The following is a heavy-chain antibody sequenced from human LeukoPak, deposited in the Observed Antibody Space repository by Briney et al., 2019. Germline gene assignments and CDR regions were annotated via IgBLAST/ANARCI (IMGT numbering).Heavy chain of an antibody. CDR2: IRYDGSNK. V-gene: IGHV3-30*02. J-gene: IGHJ4*02. CDR1: GFTFSSYG. D-gene: IGHD3-22*01. Sequence: GGSLRLTCAASGFTFSSYGMHWVRQAPGKGLEWVAFIRYDGSNKYYADSVKGRFTISRDNSKNTLYLQMNSLRAEDTAVYYCAKDGEVEVVTPFDYWGQGTLVTVSS. CDR3: AKDGEVEVVTPFDY.